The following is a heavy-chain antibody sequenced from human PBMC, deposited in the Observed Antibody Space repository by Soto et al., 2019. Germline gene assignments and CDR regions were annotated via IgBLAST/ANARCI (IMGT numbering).Heavy chain of an antibody. CDR1: GFTFSGSA. Sequence: EVQLVESGGGLVQPGGSLKLSCAASGFTFSGSAMHWVRQASGKGLEWVGRIRSKANSYATAYAASVKGRFTISRDDSKNTAYLQMNSLKTEDTAVYYCTSHDYGDYLDDYYGMDVWGQGTTVTVSS. CDR2: IRSKANSYAT. D-gene: IGHD4-17*01. V-gene: IGHV3-73*02. CDR3: TSHDYGDYLDDYYGMDV. J-gene: IGHJ6*02.